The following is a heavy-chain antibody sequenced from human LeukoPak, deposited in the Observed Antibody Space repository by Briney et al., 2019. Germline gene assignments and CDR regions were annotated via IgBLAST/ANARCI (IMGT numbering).Heavy chain of an antibody. V-gene: IGHV4-39*01. Sequence: SETLSLTCTVSGGSISSSSYYWGWIRQPPGQGLEWIGSIYYSGSTYYNPSLKSRVTISVDTSKNQFSLKLSSVTAADTAVYYCARRAGYSSYFDYWGQGTLVTVSS. D-gene: IGHD6-19*01. CDR1: GGSISSSSYY. J-gene: IGHJ4*02. CDR2: IYYSGST. CDR3: ARRAGYSSYFDY.